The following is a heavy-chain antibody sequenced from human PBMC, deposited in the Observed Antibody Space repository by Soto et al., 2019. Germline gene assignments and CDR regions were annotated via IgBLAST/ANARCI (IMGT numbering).Heavy chain of an antibody. D-gene: IGHD3-10*01. Sequence: QVQLQESGPGLVKPSQTLSLTCTVSGGSISSGGYYWSWIRQHPGKGLEWIGYIYYSGSTYYNPSLKSRVTISVDTSKNQFSLKLSSVTAADTAVYYCARGFLPRGSYYAYNWFDPWGQGTLVTVSS. CDR2: IYYSGST. CDR1: GGSISSGGYY. CDR3: ARGFLPRGSYYAYNWFDP. J-gene: IGHJ5*02. V-gene: IGHV4-31*03.